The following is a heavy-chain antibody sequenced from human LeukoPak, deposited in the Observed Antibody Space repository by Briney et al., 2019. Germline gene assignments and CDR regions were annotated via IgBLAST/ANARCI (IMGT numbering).Heavy chain of an antibody. CDR1: GFTFSSYA. J-gene: IGHJ6*03. V-gene: IGHV3-23*01. CDR2: ISGSGGST. Sequence: PGGSLRLSCAASGFTFSSYAMSWVRQAPGKGLEWVSAISGSGGSTYYADSVKGRFTISRDNSKNTLYLQMNSLRTEDTAVYYCAKMGDIQSLYYYYYMDVWGKGTTVTVSS. CDR3: AKMGDIQSLYYYYYMDV. D-gene: IGHD3-16*01.